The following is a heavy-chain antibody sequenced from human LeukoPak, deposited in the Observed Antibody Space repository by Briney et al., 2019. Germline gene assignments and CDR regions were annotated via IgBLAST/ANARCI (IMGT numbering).Heavy chain of an antibody. D-gene: IGHD4-17*01. CDR1: VYTLTGYY. J-gene: IGHJ4*02. CDR2: INPNSGGT. CDR3: ARGRDYGDYGLIDY. V-gene: IGHV1-2*06. Sequence: GSVKVSCKDSVYTLTGYYMHWVRPAPGQGLEWVGRINPNSGGTNIAQNLRGGVTLPRETSLSAPYMEISRLRSDDTAVYYCARGRDYGDYGLIDYWGQGTLVTVSS.